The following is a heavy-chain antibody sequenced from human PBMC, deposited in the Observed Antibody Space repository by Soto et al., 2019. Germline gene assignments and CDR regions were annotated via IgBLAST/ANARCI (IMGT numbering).Heavy chain of an antibody. CDR1: GGTFSSHA. CDR3: ARGNKGPGHYGPGSQGWYGP. D-gene: IGHD3-10*01. V-gene: IGHV1-69*06. Sequence: QVQLVQSGAEVKKPGSSVKVSCKVSGGTFSSHAINWLRQAPGQGFEWMGVIIPITETPNNAEKFQGRVTITADKSTTSVYMALSSLTFDDTAVYFCARGNKGPGHYGPGSQGWYGPWGQGTLVTVSS. CDR2: IIPITETP. J-gene: IGHJ5*02.